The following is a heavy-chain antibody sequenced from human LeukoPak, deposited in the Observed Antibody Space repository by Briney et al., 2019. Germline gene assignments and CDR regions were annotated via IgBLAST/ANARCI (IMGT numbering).Heavy chain of an antibody. CDR3: ARSATLGPTAADHGY. CDR1: GFTFSTYA. D-gene: IGHD1-1*01. CDR2: VSGSGDNT. Sequence: GGSLRLSCTASGFTFSTYAMSWVRQAPGKGLEWVSSVSGSGDNTHHADSVKGRFTISRDNSKNTLYLQMESLRGEDTAVYYCARSATLGPTAADHGYWGQGILVTVSS. V-gene: IGHV3-23*01. J-gene: IGHJ4*02.